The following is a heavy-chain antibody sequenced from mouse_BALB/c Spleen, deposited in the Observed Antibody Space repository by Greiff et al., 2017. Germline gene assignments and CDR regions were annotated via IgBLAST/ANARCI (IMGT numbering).Heavy chain of an antibody. CDR2: ISSGGST. CDR1: GFTFSSFG. CDR3: ARVTTVVAEGYFDV. D-gene: IGHD1-1*01. Sequence: EVKLMESGGGLVQPGGSRKLSCAASGFTFSSFGMHWVRQAPEKGLEWVAYISSGGSTYYPDSVKGRFTISRDNARNILYLQMSSLRSEDTAMYYCARVTTVVAEGYFDVWGAGTTVTVSS. V-gene: IGHV5-6-5*01. J-gene: IGHJ1*01.